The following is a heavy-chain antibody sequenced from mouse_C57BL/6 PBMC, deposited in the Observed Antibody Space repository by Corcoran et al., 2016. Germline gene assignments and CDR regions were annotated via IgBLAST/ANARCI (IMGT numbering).Heavy chain of an antibody. V-gene: IGHV9-3*01. J-gene: IGHJ2*01. CDR3: AKDYSNHY. Sequence: QIQLVQSGPELKKPGETVKISCKASGYTFTTYGMSWVKQAPGKGLKWMGWINTYSGVPTYADDFKGRFAFSLETSASTAYLQINNLKNEDTATHFCAKDYSNHYWGQGTTLTVSS. CDR2: INTYSGVP. CDR1: GYTFTTYG. D-gene: IGHD2-5*01.